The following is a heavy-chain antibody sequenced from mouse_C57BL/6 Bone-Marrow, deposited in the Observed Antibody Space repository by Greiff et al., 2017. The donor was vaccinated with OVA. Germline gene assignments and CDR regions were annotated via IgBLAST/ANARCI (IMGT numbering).Heavy chain of an antibody. J-gene: IGHJ4*01. Sequence: VQLQQSGPELVKPGASVTISCKASGYSFTDYNMNWVKQSNGKSLEWIGVINPNYGTTSYNQKFKGKATLTVDQSSSTAYMQLNSLTSEDSAVDYGARGFRRDDDAMDYWGQGTSVTVSS. CDR2: INPNYGTT. CDR1: GYSFTDYN. V-gene: IGHV1-39*01. CDR3: ARGFRRDDDAMDY.